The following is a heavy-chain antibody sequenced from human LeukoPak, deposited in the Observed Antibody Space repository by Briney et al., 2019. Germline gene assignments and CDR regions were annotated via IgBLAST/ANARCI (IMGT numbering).Heavy chain of an antibody. Sequence: ASVSVSCKASGYTFTSYDINWVRQATGQGLEWMGWMNPNSGNTGYAQKFQGRVTITRNTSISTAYMELSSLRSEDTAVYYCARAKRGYSYGYDDYWGQGTLVTVSS. D-gene: IGHD5-18*01. CDR3: ARAKRGYSYGYDDY. V-gene: IGHV1-8*01. CDR1: GYTFTSYD. CDR2: MNPNSGNT. J-gene: IGHJ4*02.